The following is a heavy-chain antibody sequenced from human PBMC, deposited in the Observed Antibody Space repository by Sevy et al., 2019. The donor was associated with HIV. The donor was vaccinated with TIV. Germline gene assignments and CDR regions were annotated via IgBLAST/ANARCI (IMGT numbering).Heavy chain of an antibody. CDR1: GFTFSNYG. V-gene: IGHV3-33*01. CDR3: ARGADFNDRSAKRDFDY. CDR2: IWNDGSNK. J-gene: IGHJ4*02. Sequence: GGSLRLPCAASGFTFSNYGMHWVRRAPGKGLEWVAVIWNDGSNKCYADSVKGRFTISRDNSKNTLYLQMNSLRVEDTAVYFCARGADFNDRSAKRDFDYWDQGTLVTVSS. D-gene: IGHD3-22*01.